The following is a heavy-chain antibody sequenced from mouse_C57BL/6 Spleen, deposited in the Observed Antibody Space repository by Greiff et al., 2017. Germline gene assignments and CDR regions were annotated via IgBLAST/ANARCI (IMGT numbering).Heavy chain of an antibody. Sequence: QVHVKQSGAELAKPGASVKLSCKASGYTFTSYWMHWVKQRPGQGLEWIGYINPSSGYTKYNQKFKDKATLTADKSSSTAYMQLSSLTYEDSAVYYCARYYYGSSYALDYWGQGTTLTVSS. CDR3: ARYYYGSSYALDY. CDR1: GYTFTSYW. D-gene: IGHD1-1*01. CDR2: INPSSGYT. V-gene: IGHV1-7*01. J-gene: IGHJ2*01.